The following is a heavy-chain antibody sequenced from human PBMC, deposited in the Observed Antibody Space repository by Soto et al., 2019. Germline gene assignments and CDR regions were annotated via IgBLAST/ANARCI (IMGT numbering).Heavy chain of an antibody. Sequence: QVQLVQSGAEVKKPGASVKLSCKASGYTFISSYVHWVRQAPGQGLEWVAIINPNGGSTNYAQEFQGRVPVTRDTSTSTVFMELSSLHSDDTAVYYCARDLFAANYWGQGTLVTVSS. D-gene: IGHD2-15*01. CDR3: ARDLFAANY. J-gene: IGHJ4*02. CDR1: GYTFISSY. V-gene: IGHV1-46*01. CDR2: INPNGGST.